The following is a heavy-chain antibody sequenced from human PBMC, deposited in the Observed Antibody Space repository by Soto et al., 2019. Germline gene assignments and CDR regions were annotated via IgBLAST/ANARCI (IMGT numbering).Heavy chain of an antibody. CDR1: GGSVSSGSYY. D-gene: IGHD1-26*01. CDR2: IYYSGST. J-gene: IGHJ4*02. V-gene: IGHV4-61*01. CDR3: ARGHVGAWAFDY. Sequence: PSETLSLTCTVSGGSVSSGSYYWSWIRQPPGKGLEWIGYIYYSGSTNYNPSLKSRVTISVDTSKNQFSLKLSSVTAADTAVYYCARGHVGAWAFDYWGQGTLVTVSS.